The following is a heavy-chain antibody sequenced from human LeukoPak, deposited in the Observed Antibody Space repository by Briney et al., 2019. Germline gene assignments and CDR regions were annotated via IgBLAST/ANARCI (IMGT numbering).Heavy chain of an antibody. D-gene: IGHD3-22*01. J-gene: IGHJ4*02. V-gene: IGHV3-48*04. Sequence: HPGGSLRLSCAASGFTFSDYTINWVRQAPGKGLEWVSYISSSGSTIYYADSVKGRFTISRDNAKNSLYLQMNSLRAEDTAVYYCARDIWYYDSSGYPRYFDYWGQGTLVTVSS. CDR2: ISSSGSTI. CDR1: GFTFSDYT. CDR3: ARDIWYYDSSGYPRYFDY.